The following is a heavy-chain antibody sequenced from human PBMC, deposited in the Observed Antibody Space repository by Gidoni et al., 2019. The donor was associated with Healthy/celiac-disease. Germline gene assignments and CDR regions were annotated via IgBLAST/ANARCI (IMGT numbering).Heavy chain of an antibody. D-gene: IGHD2-21*02. CDR2: ISSSSSYI. Sequence: EVQLVESGGGLVKPGGSLRLSCAASGFTFSSYSMNWVRQAPGKGLEWVSSISSSSSYIYYADSVKGRFTISRDNAKNSLYLQMNSLRAEDTAVYYCARVGTVVTPAYYYYMDVWGKGTTVTVSS. V-gene: IGHV3-21*01. CDR1: GFTFSSYS. J-gene: IGHJ6*03. CDR3: ARVGTVVTPAYYYYMDV.